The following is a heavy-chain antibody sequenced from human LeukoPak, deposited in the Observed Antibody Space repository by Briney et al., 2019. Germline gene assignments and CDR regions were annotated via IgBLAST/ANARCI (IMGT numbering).Heavy chain of an antibody. J-gene: IGHJ1*01. Sequence: ASVKVSCKASGYPFTSYDINWVRPATGQGLEWMGWMNPNNGNTDYAQKFQGRVTLTRNTSISTAYMELSSLRSEDTAVYYCTRGGPVAGTHKYFQHWGQGTLVTVSS. D-gene: IGHD6-19*01. V-gene: IGHV1-8*01. CDR1: GYPFTSYD. CDR3: TRGGPVAGTHKYFQH. CDR2: MNPNNGNT.